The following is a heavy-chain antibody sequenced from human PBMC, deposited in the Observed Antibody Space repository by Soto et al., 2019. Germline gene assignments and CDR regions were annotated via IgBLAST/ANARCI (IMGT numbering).Heavy chain of an antibody. J-gene: IGHJ5*02. V-gene: IGHV4-59*01. CDR2: IYYSGST. CDR3: ANHRGAAAGFSFDP. CDR1: GGSISSYY. D-gene: IGHD6-13*01. Sequence: SSQTLSLTCTVSGGSISSYYWSWIRQPPGKGLEWIGYIYYSGSTNYNPSLKSRVTISVDTSKNQFSLKLSSVTAADTAVYYCANHRGAAAGFSFDPWGQGTLVTVSS.